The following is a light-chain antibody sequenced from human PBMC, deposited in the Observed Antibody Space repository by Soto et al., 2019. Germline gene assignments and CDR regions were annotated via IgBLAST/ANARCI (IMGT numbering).Light chain of an antibody. CDR1: NIATKN. Sequence: SYELTQPLSVSVALGQTVRITCGGNNIATKNVHWYQQEPGQAPVLVIYRNGNRPSGIPERFSGSNSGNTATLTISRAQAGDEADYYCQVWDSSTPVVFGGGTKVTVL. CDR3: QVWDSSTPVV. V-gene: IGLV3-9*01. CDR2: RNG. J-gene: IGLJ2*01.